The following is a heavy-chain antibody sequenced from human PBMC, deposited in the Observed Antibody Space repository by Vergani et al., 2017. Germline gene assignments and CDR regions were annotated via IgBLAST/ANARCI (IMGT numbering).Heavy chain of an antibody. V-gene: IGHV4-61*02. Sequence: QMQLQESGPGLVKPSQTLSLTCTVSGGSISSGSYYWSWIRQPAGKGLEWIGRIYTSGSTNYNPSLKSRVTMSVDTSKNQFSLKLSSVTAADTAVYYCARSFGVVNTYYDFYYMDVWGKGTTVTVSS. D-gene: IGHD3-3*01. CDR2: IYTSGST. J-gene: IGHJ6*03. CDR1: GGSISSGSYY. CDR3: ARSFGVVNTYYDFYYMDV.